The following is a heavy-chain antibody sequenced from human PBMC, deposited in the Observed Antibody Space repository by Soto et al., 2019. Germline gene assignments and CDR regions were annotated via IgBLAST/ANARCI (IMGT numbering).Heavy chain of an antibody. CDR2: IYYSGST. CDR1: GGSISSYY. Sequence: SETLSLTCTVSGGSISSYYWSWIRQPPGKGLEWIGYIYYSGSTNYNPSLKSRVTISVDTSKNQFSLKLSSVTAADTAVYYCARDGASPYYYGSGSYRGDAFDIWGQGTMVTVSS. D-gene: IGHD3-10*01. CDR3: ARDGASPYYYGSGSYRGDAFDI. V-gene: IGHV4-59*01. J-gene: IGHJ3*02.